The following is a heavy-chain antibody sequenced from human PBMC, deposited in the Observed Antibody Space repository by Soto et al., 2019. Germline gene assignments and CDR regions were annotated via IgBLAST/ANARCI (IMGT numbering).Heavy chain of an antibody. J-gene: IGHJ5*02. D-gene: IGHD2-2*01. CDR3: ARGSLFRATRGLKDIVVVPAENWFDP. CDR2: INHSGST. CDR1: GGSFSGYY. V-gene: IGHV4-34*01. Sequence: SETLSLTCAVYGGSFSGYYWSWIRQPPGKGLEWIGEINHSGSTNYNPSLKSRVTISVDTSKNQFSLKLSSVTAADTAVYYCARGSLFRATRGLKDIVVVPAENWFDPWGQGTLVTVSS.